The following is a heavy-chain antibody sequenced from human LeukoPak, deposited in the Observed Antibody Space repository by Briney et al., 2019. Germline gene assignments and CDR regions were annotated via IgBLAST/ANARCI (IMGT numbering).Heavy chain of an antibody. CDR2: IIPIFGTA. J-gene: IGHJ4*02. Sequence: ASVKVSCKASGGTFSSYAISWVRQAPGQGLEWMGGIIPIFGTANYAQKFQGRVTITADESTSTAYMELSSLRSEDTAVYYCATRGSGYYYYFDYWGQGTLVTVSS. CDR1: GGTFSSYA. CDR3: ATRGSGYYYYFDY. V-gene: IGHV1-69*13. D-gene: IGHD3-3*01.